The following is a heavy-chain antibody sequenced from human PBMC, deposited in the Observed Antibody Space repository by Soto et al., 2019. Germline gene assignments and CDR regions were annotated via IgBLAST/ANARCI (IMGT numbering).Heavy chain of an antibody. CDR1: GYTFTGYY. CDR2: IHPNGGGT. V-gene: IGHV1-2*02. Sequence: ASVKVSCKASGYTFTGYYMHWVRQAPGQGLERMGLIHPNGGGTKYAQKFQGRVTMTRDTSTSTFHMERSSLSSEDTAVYYCAGLYHYDSSGYYDYWGQGTLVTVSS. J-gene: IGHJ4*02. D-gene: IGHD3-22*01. CDR3: AGLYHYDSSGYYDY.